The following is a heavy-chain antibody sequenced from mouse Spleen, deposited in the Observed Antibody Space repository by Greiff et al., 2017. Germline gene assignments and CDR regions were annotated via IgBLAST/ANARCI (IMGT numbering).Heavy chain of an antibody. CDR2: ISNGGGST. Sequence: EVKLMESGGGLVQPGGSLKLSCATSGFTFSDYYMYWVRQTPEKRLEWVAYISNGGGSTYYPDTVKGRFTISRDNAKNTLYLQMSRLKSEDTAMYYCARRNYYGPFAYWGQGTLVTVSA. J-gene: IGHJ3*01. CDR3: ARRNYYGPFAY. V-gene: IGHV5-12*02. D-gene: IGHD1-2*01. CDR1: GFTFSDYY.